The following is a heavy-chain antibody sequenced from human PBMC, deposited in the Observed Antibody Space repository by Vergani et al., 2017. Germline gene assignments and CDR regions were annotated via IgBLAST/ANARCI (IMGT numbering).Heavy chain of an antibody. Sequence: EVQLVESGGGLVQPGGSLRLSCAASGFTFSSYWMSWVRQAPGKGLEWVAKIKQDGSEKYYVDSVKGRFTISRDNAKNSLYLQMNSLRAEDTAVYYCAGDLRGSYYYYYMDVWGKGTTVTVSS. J-gene: IGHJ6*03. D-gene: IGHD3-16*01. CDR1: GFTFSSYW. V-gene: IGHV3-7*01. CDR2: IKQDGSEK. CDR3: AGDLRGSYYYYYMDV.